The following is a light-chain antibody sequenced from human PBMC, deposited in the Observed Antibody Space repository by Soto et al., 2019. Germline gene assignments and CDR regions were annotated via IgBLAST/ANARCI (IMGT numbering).Light chain of an antibody. J-gene: IGLJ1*01. Sequence: QSALTQPASVSGSPGQSITISCTGTSSDVGGYDYVSWYQQHPGNAPKLVIYDVFKRPSGVSNRFSGSKSGNVASLTISGLQAEDEADYFCCSYTSSITDVFGGGTKLTVL. CDR1: SSDVGGYDY. CDR2: DVF. CDR3: CSYTSSITDV. V-gene: IGLV2-14*01.